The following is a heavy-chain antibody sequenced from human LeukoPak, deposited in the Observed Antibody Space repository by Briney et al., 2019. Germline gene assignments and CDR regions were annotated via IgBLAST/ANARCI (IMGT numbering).Heavy chain of an antibody. CDR3: ARVNRQSGSYYVLAFDI. J-gene: IGHJ3*02. D-gene: IGHD1-26*01. CDR2: IYYSGST. Sequence: NPSETLSLTCTVSGGSISSYYWSWIRQPPGKGLEWIGYIYYSGSTNYNPSLKSRVTISVDTSKNQFSLKLSSVTAADTAVYYCARVNRQSGSYYVLAFDIWGQGTMVTVSS. V-gene: IGHV4-59*01. CDR1: GGSISSYY.